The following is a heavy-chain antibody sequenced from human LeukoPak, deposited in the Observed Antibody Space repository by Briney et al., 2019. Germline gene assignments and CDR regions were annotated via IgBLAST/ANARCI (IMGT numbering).Heavy chain of an antibody. CDR1: GFTFSSYA. D-gene: IGHD2-2*01. CDR2: ISYDGSNK. V-gene: IGHV3-30-3*02. Sequence: GRSLRLSCAASGFTFSSYAMHWVRQAPGKGLEWVAVISYDGSNKYYADSVKGRFTISRDNSKNTLYLQMNSLRAEDTAVYYCAKSIVVVSASGDYFDYWGQGTLVTVSS. J-gene: IGHJ4*02. CDR3: AKSIVVVSASGDYFDY.